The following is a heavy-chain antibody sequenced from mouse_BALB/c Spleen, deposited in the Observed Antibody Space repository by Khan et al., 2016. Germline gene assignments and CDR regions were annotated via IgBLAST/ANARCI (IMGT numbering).Heavy chain of an antibody. CDR2: IWAGGST. D-gene: IGHD2-4*01. CDR1: GFSLTTSG. J-gene: IGHJ3*01. V-gene: IGHV2-9*02. Sequence: QVQLKESGPGLVAPSQSLSITCTVSGFSLTTSGVHWVRQSPGKGLDWLGAIWAGGSTDYNSALMSRLSITKDNSQNQVFLKMNSLQTDDTAMYSCARDDQDYDAWFASWGQGTLVTVSA. CDR3: ARDDQDYDAWFAS.